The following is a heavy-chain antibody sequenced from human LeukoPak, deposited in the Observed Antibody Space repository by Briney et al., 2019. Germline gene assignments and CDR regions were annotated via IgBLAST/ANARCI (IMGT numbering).Heavy chain of an antibody. V-gene: IGHV4-59*01. CDR3: ARDRTTHYYYYGMDV. D-gene: IGHD1-14*01. CDR2: IYYSGST. CDR1: GGSISSYY. J-gene: IGHJ6*02. Sequence: SETLSLTCTVSGGSISSYYWRWIRQPPGKGLEWIGYIYYSGSTNYNPSLKSRVTISVDTSKNQFSLKLSSVTAADTAVYYCARDRTTHYYYYGMDVWGQGTTVTVSS.